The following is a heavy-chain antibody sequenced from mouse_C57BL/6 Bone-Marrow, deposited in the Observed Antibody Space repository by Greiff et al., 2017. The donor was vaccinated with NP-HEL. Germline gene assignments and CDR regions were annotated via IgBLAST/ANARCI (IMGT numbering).Heavy chain of an antibody. CDR1: GFTFSDYG. CDR2: ISSGSSTI. D-gene: IGHD4-1*01. Sequence: EVQLVESGGGLVKPGGSLKLSCAASGFTFSDYGMHWVRQAPEKGLEWVAYISSGSSTIYYADTVKGRFTISRDNAKNTLFLQMTSLRSEDTAMYYCARRRTGTLYYAMDYWGQGTSVTVSS. CDR3: ARRRTGTLYYAMDY. J-gene: IGHJ4*01. V-gene: IGHV5-17*01.